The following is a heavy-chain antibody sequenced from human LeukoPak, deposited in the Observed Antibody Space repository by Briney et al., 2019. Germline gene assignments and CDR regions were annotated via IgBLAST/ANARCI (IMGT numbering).Heavy chain of an antibody. CDR3: ARGAYYYDSSLGY. V-gene: IGHV3-21*01. Sequence: GGSLRLSCAASGFTFSSYSMNWVRQAPGKGLEWVSSICSSSSYIYYADSVKGRFTISRDNAKNSLYLQMNSLRAEDTAVYYCARGAYYYDSSLGYWGQGTLVTVSS. CDR1: GFTFSSYS. D-gene: IGHD3-22*01. J-gene: IGHJ4*02. CDR2: ICSSSSYI.